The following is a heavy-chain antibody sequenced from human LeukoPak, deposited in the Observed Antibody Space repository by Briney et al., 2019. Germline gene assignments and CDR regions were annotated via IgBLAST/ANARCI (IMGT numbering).Heavy chain of an antibody. Sequence: PGGSLRLSCSASGFTLGSYAMHWVRQGPGKGLDYVSAISTSGGSTYYADSVKGRFTISRDNSKNTLYLQMSSVRAEDTAVYYCVKDLGYGDGLWASPFDYWGQGTLVTVSS. D-gene: IGHD4-17*01. CDR3: VKDLGYGDGLWASPFDY. CDR1: GFTLGSYA. V-gene: IGHV3-64D*06. J-gene: IGHJ4*02. CDR2: ISTSGGST.